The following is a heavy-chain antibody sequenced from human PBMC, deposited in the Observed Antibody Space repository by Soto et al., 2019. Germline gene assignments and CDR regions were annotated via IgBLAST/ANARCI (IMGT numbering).Heavy chain of an antibody. J-gene: IGHJ6*02. V-gene: IGHV1-69*13. CDR2: IIPIFGTV. D-gene: IGHD2-2*01. CDR3: ARHDCISSSCYYYYYYGMDV. CDR1: GGTFSSYA. Sequence: SVKVSCKASGGTFSSYAISWVRQAPGQGLEWKGGIIPIFGTVNYAQKFQGRVTITADESTSTAFMELSSLRSEDTAVYYCARHDCISSSCYYYYYYGMDVWGQGTTVTSP.